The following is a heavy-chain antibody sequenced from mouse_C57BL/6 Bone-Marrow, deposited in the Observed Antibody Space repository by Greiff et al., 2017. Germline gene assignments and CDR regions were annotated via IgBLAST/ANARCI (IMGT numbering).Heavy chain of an antibody. V-gene: IGHV1-53*01. Sequence: QVQLQQPGTELVKPGASVKLSCKASGYTFTSYWMHWVKQRPGQGLEWIGNINPSNGGTNYNEKFKSKATLTVDKSSSTAYMPLSSLTSEDSAVSYCARLCLRSVATGFAFGGQGPLVLVSA. J-gene: IGHJ3*01. CDR3: ARLCLRSVATGFAF. CDR2: INPSNGGT. CDR1: GYTFTSYW. D-gene: IGHD1-1*01.